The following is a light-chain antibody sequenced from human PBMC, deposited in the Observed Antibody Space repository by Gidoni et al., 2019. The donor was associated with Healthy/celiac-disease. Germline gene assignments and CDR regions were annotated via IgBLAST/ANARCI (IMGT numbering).Light chain of an antibody. CDR1: QSISSY. CDR3: QQSYSTPGT. CDR2: AAS. J-gene: IGKJ4*01. Sequence: DIQMTQSPSSLSASVGDRVTINCRASQSISSYLNWYQQKPVKAPKLLIYAASSLQSGVPSRFSGSGSGTVFTLTISSLQPEYFATYYCQQSYSTPGTFGGGTKVEIK. V-gene: IGKV1-39*01.